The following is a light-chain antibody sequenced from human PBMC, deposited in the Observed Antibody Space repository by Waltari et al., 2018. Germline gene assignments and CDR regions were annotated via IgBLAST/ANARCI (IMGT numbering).Light chain of an antibody. CDR3: QTGGHGTWV. CDR1: RGHRSNV. Sequence: QLVLTQSPSASASLGASVKLTCTLSRGHRSNVIAWLQQQPEKGPRYLMKVNSDGSHNKGDEIPDRFSGSSSGAERYLTISSLQSEDEADYYCQTGGHGTWVFGGGTKLTVL. J-gene: IGLJ3*02. CDR2: VNSDGSH. V-gene: IGLV4-69*01.